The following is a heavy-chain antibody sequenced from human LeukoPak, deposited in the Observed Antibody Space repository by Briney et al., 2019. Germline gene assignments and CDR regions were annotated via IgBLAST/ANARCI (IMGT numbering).Heavy chain of an antibody. J-gene: IGHJ4*02. Sequence: GGSLRLSCAASGFTFSSYAMHWVRQAPGKGLEWVAVISYDGSNKYYADSVRGRFTISRDNSKNTLYLQMNSLRAEDTAVYYCAREGLGELSPFFDYWGQGTLVTVSS. CDR1: GFTFSSYA. D-gene: IGHD3-16*02. CDR2: ISYDGSNK. CDR3: AREGLGELSPFFDY. V-gene: IGHV3-30*04.